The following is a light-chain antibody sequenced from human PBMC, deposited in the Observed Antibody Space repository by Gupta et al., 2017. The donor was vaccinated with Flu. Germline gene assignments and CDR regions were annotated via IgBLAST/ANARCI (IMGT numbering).Light chain of an antibody. CDR2: EAS. Sequence: EIVLTQSPATLSLSPGESATLSCRASQSVSSYFAWYQQKRGQAPRLLIYEASNRATGIPARFSGSGSGTDFTLTISSLEPEDFAVYYCQQRSNWSITFGQGTRLEIK. V-gene: IGKV3-11*01. CDR3: QQRSNWSIT. J-gene: IGKJ5*01. CDR1: QSVSSY.